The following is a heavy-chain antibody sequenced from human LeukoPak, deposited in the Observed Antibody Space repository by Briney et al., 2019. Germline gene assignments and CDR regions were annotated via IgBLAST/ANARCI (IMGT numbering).Heavy chain of an antibody. V-gene: IGHV3-23*01. D-gene: IGHD3-10*01. J-gene: IGHJ4*02. CDR2: ISGSTGST. CDR1: GFTFSSYW. Sequence: GGSLRLSCAASGFTFSSYWMSWVRRAPGKGLEWVSAISGSTGSTNYADSVKGRFTISRDNSKNTLFLQMNSLRAEDTAIYYCSKSAEGNYYSSFDYWGQGALVTVSS. CDR3: SKSAEGNYYSSFDY.